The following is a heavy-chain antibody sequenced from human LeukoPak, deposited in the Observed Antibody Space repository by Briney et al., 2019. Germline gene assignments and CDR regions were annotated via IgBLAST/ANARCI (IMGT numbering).Heavy chain of an antibody. CDR1: GYSFTNYW. J-gene: IGHJ4*02. V-gene: IGHV5-51*01. CDR2: IYPGDSET. D-gene: IGHD1-14*01. CDR3: ARLPGNVGDSQFDY. Sequence: GESLKISGKGSGYSFTNYWIGWVRQMPGKGLEWMGIIYPGDSETTYSPSFQGQVTISADKSISTAYLQWSSLKASDTAMYYCARLPGNVGDSQFDYWGQGTLVTVSS.